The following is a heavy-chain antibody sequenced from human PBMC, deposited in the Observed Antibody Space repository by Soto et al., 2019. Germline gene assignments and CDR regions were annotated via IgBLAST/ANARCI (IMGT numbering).Heavy chain of an antibody. CDR2: ISYDGSNK. Sequence: QVQLVESGGGVVQPGRSLRLSCAASGFTFSSYAMHWVRQAPGKGLEWVAVISYDGSNKYYADSVKGRFTISRDNSKNTLYLHMNSVRAEDTGVFYCESLWRITIVRGDTFDSWGQGTLVTVSS. CDR3: ESLWRITIVRGDTFDS. J-gene: IGHJ4*02. D-gene: IGHD3-10*01. V-gene: IGHV3-30-3*01. CDR1: GFTFSSYA.